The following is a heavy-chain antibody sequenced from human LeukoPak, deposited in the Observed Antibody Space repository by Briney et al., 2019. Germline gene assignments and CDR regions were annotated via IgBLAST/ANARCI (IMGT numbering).Heavy chain of an antibody. Sequence: PSETLSLTCAVYGGSFSGYYWSWIRQPPGKGLEWIGEINHSGSTNYNPSLKSRVTISVDTSKNQFSLKLSSVTAADTAVYYCARSMNMTTVTTLTWGQGTLVTVSS. D-gene: IGHD4-17*01. J-gene: IGHJ5*02. V-gene: IGHV4-34*01. CDR3: ARSMNMTTVTTLT. CDR1: GGSFSGYY. CDR2: INHSGST.